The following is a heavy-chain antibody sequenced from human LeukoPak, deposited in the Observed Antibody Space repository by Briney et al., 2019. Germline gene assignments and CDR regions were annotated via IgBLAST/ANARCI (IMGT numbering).Heavy chain of an antibody. D-gene: IGHD3-9*01. CDR3: ARAPDYDILTGYSYYFDY. J-gene: IGHJ4*02. CDR2: ISSSGSTI. V-gene: IGHV3-48*03. Sequence: GGSLRLSCAASGFTFSSYEMNWVRQAPGKGLEWVSYISSSGSTIYYADSVKGRFTISRDNSKNTLYLQMNSLRAEDTAVYYCARAPDYDILTGYSYYFDYWGQGTLVTVSS. CDR1: GFTFSSYE.